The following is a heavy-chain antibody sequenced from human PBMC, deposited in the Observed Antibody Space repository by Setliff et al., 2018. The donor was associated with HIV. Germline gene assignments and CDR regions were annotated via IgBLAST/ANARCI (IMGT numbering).Heavy chain of an antibody. CDR2: IKQGGSEK. D-gene: IGHD6-13*01. V-gene: IGHV3-7*01. J-gene: IGHJ6*03. CDR3: ARGFSSSWYYYHMDV. CDR1: GFTFSSYW. Sequence: GGSLRLSCAASGFTFSSYWMSWVRQAPGKGLEWVANIKQGGSEKYYVDSVKGRLTISRDNSKNTLYLQMNSLRAEDTAVYYCARGFSSSWYYYHMDVWGKGTTVTVSS.